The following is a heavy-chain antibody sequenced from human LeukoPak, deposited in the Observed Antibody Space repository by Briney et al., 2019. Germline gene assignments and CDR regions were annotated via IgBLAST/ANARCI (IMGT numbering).Heavy chain of an antibody. D-gene: IGHD3-3*01. V-gene: IGHV4-59*01. CDR3: ARGPIFGVVYNWFDP. Sequence: PSETLSLTCTVSNDSISSYYWSLIRQPPRKGLEWIGHILYSEGTNYNPPLKSRVSISLDTSKNQLSRKLPSVTAADTAVYYCARGPIFGVVYNWFDPWGQGTLVTVSS. J-gene: IGHJ5*02. CDR2: ILYSEGT. CDR1: NDSISSYY.